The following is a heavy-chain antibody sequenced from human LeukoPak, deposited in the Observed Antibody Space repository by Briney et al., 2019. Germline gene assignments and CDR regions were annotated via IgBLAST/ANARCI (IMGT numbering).Heavy chain of an antibody. CDR2: ISGSGGST. D-gene: IGHD3-3*01. CDR1: GFTLRSYT. J-gene: IGHJ4*02. CDR3: AGSTIFGVADDY. Sequence: GGSLRLSCAASGFTLRSYTMNWVRQAPGKGLEWVSAISGSGGSTYYADSVKGRFTISRDNSKNTLYLQMNSLRAEDTAVYYCAGSTIFGVADDYWGQGTLVTVSS. V-gene: IGHV3-23*01.